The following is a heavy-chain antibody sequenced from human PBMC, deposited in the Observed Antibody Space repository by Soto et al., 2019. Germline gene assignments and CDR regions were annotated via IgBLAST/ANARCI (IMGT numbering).Heavy chain of an antibody. CDR1: GFTFSSYS. CDR2: ISSSSSYI. V-gene: IGHV3-21*01. Sequence: EVQLVESGGGLVKPGGSLRLSCAASGFTFSSYSMNWVRQAPGKGLEWVSSISSSSSYIYYADSVKGRFTISRDNAKNSLYLQMNSLRDEDTAVYYCARVQWELLGWFDPWGQGTLVTVSS. J-gene: IGHJ5*02. CDR3: ARVQWELLGWFDP. D-gene: IGHD1-26*01.